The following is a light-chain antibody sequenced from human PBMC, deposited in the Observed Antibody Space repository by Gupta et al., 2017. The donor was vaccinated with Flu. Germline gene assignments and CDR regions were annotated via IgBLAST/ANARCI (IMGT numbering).Light chain of an antibody. J-gene: IGLJ3*02. Sequence: QSVLTQPPSASGTPGPRLPISCSGSSSNIGSNTGICYHQLPATSTKLLIYSNNKRHSGGPDGVSCSKSGTSAALAISGLQSEEEADYYCAASYEILNGRWVFGGGTKLTVL. V-gene: IGLV1-44*01. CDR3: AASYEILNGRWV. CDR1: SSNIGSNT. CDR2: SNN.